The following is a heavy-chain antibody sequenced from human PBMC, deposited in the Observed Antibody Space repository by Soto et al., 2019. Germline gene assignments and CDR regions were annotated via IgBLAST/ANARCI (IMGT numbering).Heavy chain of an antibody. CDR2: INPNSGDT. CDR3: ARGGYTYGYGLDY. D-gene: IGHD5-18*01. Sequence: QVQLVQSGAEVKKLGASVKVSCKASGYTFTAYYIHWVRQAPGQGLEWVGWINPNSGDTNYAQRFQGWVTRTGDTSVSTAYMALTRLRSDDTAVYYCARGGYTYGYGLDYWGQGTLVTVSS. J-gene: IGHJ4*02. V-gene: IGHV1-2*04. CDR1: GYTFTAYY.